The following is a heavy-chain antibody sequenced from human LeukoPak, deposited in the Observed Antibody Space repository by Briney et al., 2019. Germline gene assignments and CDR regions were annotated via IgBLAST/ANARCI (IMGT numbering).Heavy chain of an antibody. CDR3: AGQGYYDSSGYLHWYFDL. J-gene: IGHJ2*01. D-gene: IGHD3-22*01. CDR1: GGSISSSSYY. Sequence: SETLSLTCTVSGGSISSSSYYWGWVRQPPGKGLEWIGSIYYSGSTYYNPSLKSRVTISVDTSKNQFSLKLSSVTAADTAVYYCAGQGYYDSSGYLHWYFDLWGRGTLVTVSS. V-gene: IGHV4-39*01. CDR2: IYYSGST.